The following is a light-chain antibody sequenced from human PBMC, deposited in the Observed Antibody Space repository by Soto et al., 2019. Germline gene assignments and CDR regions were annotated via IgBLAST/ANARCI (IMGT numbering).Light chain of an antibody. CDR3: SSYTSSSTQV. CDR2: EVS. J-gene: IGLJ3*02. CDR1: SSDVGGYNY. V-gene: IGLV2-14*01. Sequence: QSAVTQPASVSGSPGQSITISCTGTSSDVGGYNYVSWYQQHPGKAPKLMIYEVSNRPSGVSNRFSGSKSGNTASLTISGLHAEDEADYYCSSYTSSSTQVFGGGTKVTVL.